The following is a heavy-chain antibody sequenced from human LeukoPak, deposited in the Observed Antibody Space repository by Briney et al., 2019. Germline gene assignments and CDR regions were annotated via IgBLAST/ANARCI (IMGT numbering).Heavy chain of an antibody. Sequence: PGGSLRLSCAASGFTFSDYYMSWIRQAPGKGLEWVSYISSSGSTIYYADSVKGRFTISRDNAKNSLYLQMNSLRAEDTAVYYCARAHTMIVVDLDYWGQGTLVTVSS. CDR2: ISSSGSTI. D-gene: IGHD3-22*01. J-gene: IGHJ4*02. CDR1: GFTFSDYY. CDR3: ARAHTMIVVDLDY. V-gene: IGHV3-11*04.